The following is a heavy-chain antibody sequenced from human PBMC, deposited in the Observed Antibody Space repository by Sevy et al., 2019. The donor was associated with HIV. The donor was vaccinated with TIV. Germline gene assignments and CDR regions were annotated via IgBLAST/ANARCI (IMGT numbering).Heavy chain of an antibody. CDR1: GFTFSNAW. J-gene: IGHJ4*02. D-gene: IGHD4-17*01. Sequence: GGSLRLSCAASGFTFSNAWMSWVRQAPGKGLEWVGRIKSKTDGGTTDHDAPVKGRLTISRDDSKNTLYLQMNSLKTEDTAVYYCTTAYGTYGTTRPFDYWGQGTLVTVSS. CDR2: IKSKTDGGTT. CDR3: TTAYGTYGTTRPFDY. V-gene: IGHV3-15*01.